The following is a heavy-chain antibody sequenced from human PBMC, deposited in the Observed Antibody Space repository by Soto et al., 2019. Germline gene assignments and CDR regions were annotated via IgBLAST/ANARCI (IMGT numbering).Heavy chain of an antibody. CDR1: GFTFSSYA. D-gene: IGHD1-26*01. J-gene: IGHJ4*02. Sequence: EVQLLESGGGLVQPGGSLRLSCAASGFTFSSYAMSWVRQAPGKGLEWVSAISGSGGSTYYADSVKGRFTISRDNSKNTLYLQMNSLRAEDTAVYCCAKDGESGSYYSLIDYWGQGTMVTVSS. V-gene: IGHV3-23*01. CDR3: AKDGESGSYYSLIDY. CDR2: ISGSGGST.